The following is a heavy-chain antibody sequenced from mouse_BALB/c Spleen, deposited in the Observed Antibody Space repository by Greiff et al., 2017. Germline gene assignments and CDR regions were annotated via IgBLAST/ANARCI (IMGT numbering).Heavy chain of an antibody. CDR2: IDPENGNT. Sequence: EVKLQQSGAELVRPGALVKLSCKASGFNIKDYYMHWVKQRPEQGLEWIGWIDPENGNTIYDPKFQGKASITADTSSNTAYLQLSSLTSEDTAVYYCARNRYDGGDAMDYWGQGTSVTVSS. J-gene: IGHJ4*01. CDR3: ARNRYDGGDAMDY. CDR1: GFNIKDYY. D-gene: IGHD2-14*01. V-gene: IGHV14-1*02.